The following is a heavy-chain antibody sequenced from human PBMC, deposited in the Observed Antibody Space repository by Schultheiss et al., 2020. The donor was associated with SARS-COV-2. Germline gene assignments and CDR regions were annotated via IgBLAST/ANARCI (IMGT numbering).Heavy chain of an antibody. CDR2: ISYDGSNK. CDR3: ARLGHVQQQPSLYYYYGMDV. Sequence: GGSLRLSCAASGFTFSSYAMHWVRQAPGKGLEWVAVISYDGSNKYYADSVKGRFTISRDNSKNTLYLQMNSLRAEDTAVYYCARLGHVQQQPSLYYYYGMDVWGQGTTVTVSS. CDR1: GFTFSSYA. D-gene: IGHD6-13*01. J-gene: IGHJ6*02. V-gene: IGHV3-30-3*01.